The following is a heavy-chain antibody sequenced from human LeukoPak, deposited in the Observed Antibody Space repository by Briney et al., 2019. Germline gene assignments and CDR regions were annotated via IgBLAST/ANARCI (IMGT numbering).Heavy chain of an antibody. CDR3: ARQPSGWLYYYYYKDV. CDR2: INHSGST. Sequence: PSETLSLTCAVYGGSFSGYYWSWIRQPPGKGLEWIGEINHSGSTNYNPSLKSRVTISVDTSKNQFSLKLSSVTAADTAVYYCARQPSGWLYYYYYKDVWGKGTTVTISS. D-gene: IGHD6-19*01. CDR1: GGSFSGYY. V-gene: IGHV4-34*01. J-gene: IGHJ6*03.